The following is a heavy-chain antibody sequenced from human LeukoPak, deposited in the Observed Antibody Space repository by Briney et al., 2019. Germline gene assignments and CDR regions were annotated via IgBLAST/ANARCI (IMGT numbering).Heavy chain of an antibody. V-gene: IGHV3-33*01. D-gene: IGHD4-17*01. Sequence: GRSLRLSCAASGFSFSNYGMHWVRKAPGKGLEWVAVIWYDGNEKHYVDSVKGRFTISRDNFKNTLYLQMNSLRADDSAVYYCARDDSGDSGPTKDFWGQGTLVTVSS. J-gene: IGHJ4*02. CDR2: IWYDGNEK. CDR1: GFSFSNYG. CDR3: ARDDSGDSGPTKDF.